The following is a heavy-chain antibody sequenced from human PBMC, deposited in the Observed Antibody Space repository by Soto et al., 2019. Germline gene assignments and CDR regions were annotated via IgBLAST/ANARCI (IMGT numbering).Heavy chain of an antibody. CDR1: GFTFSSYA. V-gene: IGHV3-23*01. D-gene: IGHD3-10*01. CDR2: ISGGTGST. J-gene: IGHJ4*02. Sequence: GGSLRLSCAASGFTFSSYAMSWDRQAPGKGLEWVSAISGGTGSTYYADSVKGRFTISRDNSKNTLYVQMNSLRAEDTAVYYCACLAWFGDPVPPFDCWGQGTVVTVSS. CDR3: ACLAWFGDPVPPFDC.